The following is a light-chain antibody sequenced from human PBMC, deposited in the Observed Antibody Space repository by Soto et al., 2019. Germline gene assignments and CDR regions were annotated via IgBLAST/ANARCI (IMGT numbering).Light chain of an antibody. CDR1: QHVDRY. J-gene: IGKJ1*01. CDR2: SAS. Sequence: DIQMTQSPSSLSASVGDSVTITCRTSQHVDRYLSWYQQIPGRATKLLIYSASSLVSGVPPRFRGSASGTEFTLSISSLQREDFATYFCQQSSNIPWTFGQGTKVEMK. V-gene: IGKV1-39*01. CDR3: QQSSNIPWT.